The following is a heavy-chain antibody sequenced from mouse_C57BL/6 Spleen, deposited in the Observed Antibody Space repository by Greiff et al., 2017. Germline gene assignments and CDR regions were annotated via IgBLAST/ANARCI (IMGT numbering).Heavy chain of an antibody. CDR2: IDPETGGT. D-gene: IGHD1-1*01. V-gene: IGHV1-15*01. CDR1: GYTFTDYE. J-gene: IGHJ2*01. Sequence: QVQLQQSGAELVRPGASVTLSCKASGYTFTDYEMHWVKQTPVHGLEWIGAIDPETGGTAYNQKFKGKAILTADNSSSTAYMELRSLTSEDSAVYYWTRSSPVYYDGSSSDYWGQGTTLTVSS. CDR3: TRSSPVYYDGSSSDY.